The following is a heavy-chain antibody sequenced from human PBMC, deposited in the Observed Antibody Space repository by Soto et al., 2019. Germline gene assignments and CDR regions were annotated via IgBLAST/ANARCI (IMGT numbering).Heavy chain of an antibody. CDR3: ARELRGYSGYDDGGGFDY. D-gene: IGHD5-12*01. CDR1: GFTFSSYG. Sequence: GGSLRLSCAASGFTFSSYGMHWVRQAPGKGLEWVAVIWYDGSNKYYADSVKGRFTISRDNSKNTLYLQMNSLRAEDTAVYYCARELRGYSGYDDGGGFDYWGQGTLVTVSS. CDR2: IWYDGSNK. J-gene: IGHJ4*02. V-gene: IGHV3-33*01.